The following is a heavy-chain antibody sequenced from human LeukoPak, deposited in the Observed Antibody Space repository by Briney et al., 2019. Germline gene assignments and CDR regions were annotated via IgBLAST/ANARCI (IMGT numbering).Heavy chain of an antibody. CDR1: GFTFSSYA. V-gene: IGHV3-23*01. J-gene: IGHJ6*03. Sequence: GGSLRLSCAASGFTFSSYAMSWVRQAPGKGLEWVSAISGSGGSTYYADSVKGRFTISRDNSKNTLYLQMDSLRAEDTAVYYCAKDSSLLRFLEWPGYMDVWGKGTTVTVSS. D-gene: IGHD3-3*01. CDR2: ISGSGGST. CDR3: AKDSSLLRFLEWPGYMDV.